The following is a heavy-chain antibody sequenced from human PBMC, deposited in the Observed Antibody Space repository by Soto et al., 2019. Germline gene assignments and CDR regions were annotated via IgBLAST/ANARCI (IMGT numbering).Heavy chain of an antibody. V-gene: IGHV3-64*02. J-gene: IGHJ4*02. D-gene: IGHD6-25*01. CDR3: ARVAAVHGGNSLLLDY. Sequence: GWSLRLSCAASGFTFSSHPMHWVHQSPGKGLEHVAVINQEGDTTEYADSVKGRFTISRDNSKNTLFLQLGSVRDDDMAVYYCARVAAVHGGNSLLLDYWGQGTQVTVSS. CDR1: GFTFSSHP. CDR2: INQEGDTT.